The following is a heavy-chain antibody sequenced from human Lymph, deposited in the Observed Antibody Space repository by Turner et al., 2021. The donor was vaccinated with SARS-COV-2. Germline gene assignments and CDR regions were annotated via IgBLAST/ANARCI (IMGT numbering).Heavy chain of an antibody. CDR1: GLTVSSNY. CDR3: ARDFREGAFDI. J-gene: IGHJ3*02. CDR2: SYSGGST. D-gene: IGHD3-10*01. Sequence: EVQLVESGGGLVQPGGSLRPSCAASGLTVSSNYMSWVRQAPGKGLEWVSVSYSGGSTFYADSVKGRFTISRDNSKNTLYLQMNSLRAEDTAVYYCARDFREGAFDIWGQGTMVTISS. V-gene: IGHV3-66*01.